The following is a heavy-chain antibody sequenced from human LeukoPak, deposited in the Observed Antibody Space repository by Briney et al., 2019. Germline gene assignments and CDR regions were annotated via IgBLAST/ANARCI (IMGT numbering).Heavy chain of an antibody. CDR1: GFTFSNYG. CDR3: AKDPTWSYYDFWSGSG. J-gene: IGHJ4*02. CDR2: IRYDGSNT. V-gene: IGHV3-30*02. D-gene: IGHD3-3*01. Sequence: QAGGSLRLSCAASGFTFSNYGMHWVRQAPGKGLEWVAFIRYDGSNTYYADSVRGRFTISRDNTKNTLYLQMNSLRAEDTAVYYGAKDPTWSYYDFWSGSGWGQGTLVTVSS.